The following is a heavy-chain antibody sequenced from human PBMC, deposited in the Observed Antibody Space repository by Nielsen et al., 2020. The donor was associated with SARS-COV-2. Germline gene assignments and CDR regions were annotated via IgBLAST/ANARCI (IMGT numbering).Heavy chain of an antibody. CDR3: ATTFDF. CDR1: GFTFSSYA. J-gene: IGHJ4*02. V-gene: IGHV3-23*05. CDR2: IYSSGSGS. Sequence: GESLKISCAASGFTFSSYAMSWVRQAPGKGLEWVSTIYSSGSGSKYADSVKGRFTISRDNSKNTLYLQMNSLTAEDTAVYYCATTFDFWGQGTLVTVSS.